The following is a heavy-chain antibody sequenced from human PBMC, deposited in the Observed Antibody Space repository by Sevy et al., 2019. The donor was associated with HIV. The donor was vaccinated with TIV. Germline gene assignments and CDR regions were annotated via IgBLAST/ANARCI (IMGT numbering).Heavy chain of an antibody. Sequence: GGSLRLSCTASGFTFGDYAMSWFRQAPGKGLEWVGFIRSKAYGGTTEYAASVKGRFTISRDDSKSIAYLKMNSLKTEDTAVYYCTRDQDSSSWYDYYYYMDVWGKGTTVTVSS. CDR1: GFTFGDYA. D-gene: IGHD6-13*01. V-gene: IGHV3-49*03. CDR2: IRSKAYGGTT. CDR3: TRDQDSSSWYDYYYYMDV. J-gene: IGHJ6*03.